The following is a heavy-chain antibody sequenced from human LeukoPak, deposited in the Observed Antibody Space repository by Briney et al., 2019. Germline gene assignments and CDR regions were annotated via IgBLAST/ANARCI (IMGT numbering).Heavy chain of an antibody. CDR2: IYSGGNT. V-gene: IGHV3-66*01. D-gene: IGHD3-22*01. Sequence: GGSLRLSCAASGFTVSSNYMSWVRQAPGKGLEWVSVIYSGGNTYYADSVKGRFTISRDNSKNTLYLQMNSLRAEDTAVYYCARDHDSSGYAFDYWGQGTLVTVSS. CDR3: ARDHDSSGYAFDY. J-gene: IGHJ4*02. CDR1: GFTVSSNY.